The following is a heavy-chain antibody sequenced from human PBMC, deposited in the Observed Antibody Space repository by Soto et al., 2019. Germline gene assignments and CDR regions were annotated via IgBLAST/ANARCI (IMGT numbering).Heavy chain of an antibody. Sequence: KTSETLSLTCAVSGYSISSGYYWGWIRQPPGKGLEWIGSIYHSGSTYYNPSLKSRVTISVDTSKNQFSLKLSSVTAADTAVYYCARTRSLVAAARVGWFDPWGQGTLVTVSS. D-gene: IGHD6-13*01. CDR3: ARTRSLVAAARVGWFDP. J-gene: IGHJ5*02. CDR1: GYSISSGYY. CDR2: IYHSGST. V-gene: IGHV4-38-2*01.